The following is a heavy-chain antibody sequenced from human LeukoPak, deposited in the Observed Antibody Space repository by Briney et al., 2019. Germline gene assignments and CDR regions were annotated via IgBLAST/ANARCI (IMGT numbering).Heavy chain of an antibody. CDR2: IRYDGSNK. V-gene: IGHV3-30*02. Sequence: GGSLRLSCAASGFTFSSFGMHWVRQAPGKGLEWVAFIRYDGSNKNYVDSVKGRFSISRDNSKNTVYLQMNSLRLEDTALYYCAKIRYSSGWFYSSLDYWGQGTLVTVSS. J-gene: IGHJ4*02. D-gene: IGHD6-19*01. CDR3: AKIRYSSGWFYSSLDY. CDR1: GFTFSSFG.